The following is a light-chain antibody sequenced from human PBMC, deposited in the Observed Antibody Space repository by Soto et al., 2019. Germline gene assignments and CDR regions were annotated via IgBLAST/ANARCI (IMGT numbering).Light chain of an antibody. Sequence: DIVMTQSPDSLAVSLGESTTINCKSSQSVLYSSNNKNDLAWYQQKPGQPPKLLIYWASTRESGVPDRFSGSGSGTDFTLTISILQAEDVAVYYCQQYYCTPLTFGGGTKVEIK. J-gene: IGKJ4*01. CDR1: QSVLYSSNNKND. CDR3: QQYYCTPLT. CDR2: WAS. V-gene: IGKV4-1*01.